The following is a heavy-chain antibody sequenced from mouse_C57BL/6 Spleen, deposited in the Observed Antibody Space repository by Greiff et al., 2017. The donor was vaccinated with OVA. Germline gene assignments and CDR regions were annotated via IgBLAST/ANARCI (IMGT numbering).Heavy chain of an antibody. CDR2: IYPGSGST. V-gene: IGHV1-55*01. Sequence: QVQLQQSGAELVKPGASVKMSCKASGYTFTSYWITWVKQRPGQGLEWIGDIYPGSGSTNYNEKFKSKATLTVDTSSSTAYMQLSSLTSEDSAVYYCALYGYDGAAVAYWGQGTLVTVSA. J-gene: IGHJ3*01. CDR3: ALYGYDGAAVAY. D-gene: IGHD2-2*01. CDR1: GYTFTSYW.